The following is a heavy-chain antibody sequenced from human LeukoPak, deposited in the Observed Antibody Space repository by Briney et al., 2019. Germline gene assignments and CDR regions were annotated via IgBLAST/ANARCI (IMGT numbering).Heavy chain of an antibody. D-gene: IGHD1-7*01. V-gene: IGHV1-8*02. CDR1: GYTFTGYY. Sequence: ASVKVSCKASGYTFTGYYMHWVRQATGQGLEWMGWMNPNSGNTGYAQKFQGRVTMTRNTSISTAYMELSSLRSEDTAVYYCARSNWNYVWYYYYGMDVWGQGTTVTVSS. CDR3: ARSNWNYVWYYYYGMDV. CDR2: MNPNSGNT. J-gene: IGHJ6*02.